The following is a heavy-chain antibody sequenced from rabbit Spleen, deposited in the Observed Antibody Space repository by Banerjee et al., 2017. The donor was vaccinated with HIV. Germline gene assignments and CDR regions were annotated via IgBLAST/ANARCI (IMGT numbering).Heavy chain of an antibody. D-gene: IGHD4-1*01. CDR1: GFSFSSNW. V-gene: IGHV1S45*01. Sequence: LEESGGGLVKPGGTLTLTCTVSGFSFSSNWICWVRQAPGKGLEWIACIDTSDGDTDYANWPKGRFTISKASSTTVTLQMTSLTAADTATYFCARDPYNFGWGGSLWGQGTLVTVS. J-gene: IGHJ3*01. CDR2: IDTSDGDT. CDR3: ARDPYNFGWGGSL.